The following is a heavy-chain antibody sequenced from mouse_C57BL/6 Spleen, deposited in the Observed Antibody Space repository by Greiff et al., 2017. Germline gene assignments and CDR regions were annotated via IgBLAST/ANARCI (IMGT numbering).Heavy chain of an antibody. CDR1: GFTFTDYY. D-gene: IGHD1-1*01. V-gene: IGHV7-3*01. CDR2: IRNKANGYTT. J-gene: IGHJ4*01. Sequence: EVKLVESGGGLVQPGGSLSLSCAASGFTFTDYYMSWVRQPPGKALEWLGFIRNKANGYTTEYSASVKGRFTISRDNSQSILYLQMNALRAEDSDTYYWARYGGYGSDYYAMDYWGQGTSVTVSS. CDR3: ARYGGYGSDYYAMDY.